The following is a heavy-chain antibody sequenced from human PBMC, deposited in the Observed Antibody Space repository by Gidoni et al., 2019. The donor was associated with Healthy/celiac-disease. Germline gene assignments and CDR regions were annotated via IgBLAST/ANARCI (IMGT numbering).Heavy chain of an antibody. CDR2: ISGSGIST. CDR3: AKLLWFGEDAFDL. V-gene: IGHV3-23*04. CDR1: GFTFSSYV. D-gene: IGHD3-10*01. Sequence: EVQLVESGGGLVQPGGSLRLSCAASGFTFSSYVMSWVRQAPGKGLELVATISGSGISTYYAASVKGLFTISRDNSKNTLYLQMNSLSAEDTAVYYCAKLLWFGEDAFDLWGPGTMVTVFS. J-gene: IGHJ3*01.